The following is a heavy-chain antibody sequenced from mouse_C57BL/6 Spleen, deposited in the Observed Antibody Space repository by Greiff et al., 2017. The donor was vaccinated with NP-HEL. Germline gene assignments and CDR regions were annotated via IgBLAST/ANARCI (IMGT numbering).Heavy chain of an antibody. CDR3: AKGEDGSYFDY. J-gene: IGHJ2*01. Sequence: QVQLQQPGAELVKPGASVKLSCKASGYTFTSYWMHWVKQRPGQGLEWIGMIHPNSGSTNYNEKFKSKATLTVDKSSSTAYMQLSSLTSADSAVYYCAKGEDGSYFDYLGQGTTLTVSS. CDR1: GYTFTSYW. CDR2: IHPNSGST. D-gene: IGHD2-3*01. V-gene: IGHV1-64*01.